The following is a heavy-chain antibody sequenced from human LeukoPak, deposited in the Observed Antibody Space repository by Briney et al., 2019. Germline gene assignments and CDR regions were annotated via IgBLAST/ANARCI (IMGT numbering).Heavy chain of an antibody. V-gene: IGHV1-18*01. CDR2: ISAYNGNT. CDR1: GYTFTSYG. D-gene: IGHD2-15*01. J-gene: IGHJ4*02. CDR3: ARDTLLGYCSGGSCYSEDY. Sequence: ASVKVPCKASGYTFTSYGISWVRQAPGQGLEWMGWISAYNGNTNYAQKLQGRVTMTTDTSTSTAYMELRSLRTDDTAVYYCARDTLLGYCSGGSCYSEDYWGQGTLVTVSA.